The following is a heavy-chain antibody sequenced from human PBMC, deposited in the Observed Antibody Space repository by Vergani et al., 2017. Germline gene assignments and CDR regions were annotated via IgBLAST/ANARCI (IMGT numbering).Heavy chain of an antibody. Sequence: EVQLLESGGGLVQPGGSLRLSCAASGFTFSSYAMSWVRQAPGKGLEWVSAISGSGGSTYYADSVKGRFTISRDNSKNTLYLQMNSLRAEDTAVYYCAKDRIEGIPLPHYFDYWGQGTLVTVSS. D-gene: IGHD6-13*01. J-gene: IGHJ4*02. V-gene: IGHV3-23*01. CDR1: GFTFSSYA. CDR3: AKDRIEGIPLPHYFDY. CDR2: ISGSGGST.